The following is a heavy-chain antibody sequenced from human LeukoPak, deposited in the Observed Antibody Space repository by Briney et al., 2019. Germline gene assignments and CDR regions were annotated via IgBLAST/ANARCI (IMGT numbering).Heavy chain of an antibody. Sequence: ASVKVSCQTSGYTFSNYGIMWVRQAPGQGLEWMGGIGAYTGKTKYVEKYEGRVTFTTDSSTNTAYMEMRRLTIDDTAVYYCARDEGEWESRNYWGQGTQVIVSS. CDR1: GYTFSNYG. J-gene: IGHJ4*02. CDR2: IGAYTGKT. D-gene: IGHD1-26*01. CDR3: ARDEGEWESRNY. V-gene: IGHV1-18*01.